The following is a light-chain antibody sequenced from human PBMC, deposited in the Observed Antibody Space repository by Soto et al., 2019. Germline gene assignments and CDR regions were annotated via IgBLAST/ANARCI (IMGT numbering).Light chain of an antibody. CDR2: TAS. CDR3: QQYNSYLWT. J-gene: IGKJ1*01. Sequence: DIQMTQSPSTLSASVGDRVTITCRASQSISSWLAWYQQKPGKAPKSLIYTASSLESGVPSRFSGSGSGTECTLTISSLHPDDCATYYCQQYNSYLWTFGQGTKVEIK. CDR1: QSISSW. V-gene: IGKV1-5*03.